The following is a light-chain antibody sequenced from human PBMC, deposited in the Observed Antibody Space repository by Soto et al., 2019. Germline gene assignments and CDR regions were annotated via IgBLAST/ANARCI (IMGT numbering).Light chain of an antibody. Sequence: EIVLTQSPGTLSLSPGDRATLSCRTSQSVSSKYLAWYQQIPGQAPRLLIYGASSRATGIPDRFSGSGSGTDFTLTISRLEPEDFAVYYCQQYDTSPPLTFGGGTKVEIK. J-gene: IGKJ4*01. CDR1: QSVSSKY. CDR3: QQYDTSPPLT. V-gene: IGKV3-20*01. CDR2: GAS.